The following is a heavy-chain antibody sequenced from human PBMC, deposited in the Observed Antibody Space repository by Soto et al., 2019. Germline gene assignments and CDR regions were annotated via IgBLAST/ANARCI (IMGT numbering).Heavy chain of an antibody. V-gene: IGHV1-69*06. CDR1: RGTFSHYA. CDR2: IIPIFGTA. D-gene: IGHD2-2*02. J-gene: IGHJ5*02. Sequence: PVEVSCGASRGTFSHYAIRWVRQAPGQGLALMGGIIPIFGTANYAQKFQGRVTITADKSTSTAYMELSSLRSEDTAVYYCASGRGYCSSTSCYTRNWFDPWGQGTLVTGSS. CDR3: ASGRGYCSSTSCYTRNWFDP.